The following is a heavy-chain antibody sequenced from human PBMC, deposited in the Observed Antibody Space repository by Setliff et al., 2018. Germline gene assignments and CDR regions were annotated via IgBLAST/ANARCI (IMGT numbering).Heavy chain of an antibody. CDR1: GFTFSTYS. CDR3: ARDLGNWFDP. CDR2: ISGDSEYI. Sequence: GGSLRLSCAASGFTFSTYSMSWVRQAPGKGLEWVSAISGDSEYIYYRDSVKGRFTISRDNSKNTVYLQMNNLRADDTAIYYCARDLGNWFDPWGQGTLVTVSS. V-gene: IGHV3-23*01. D-gene: IGHD3-16*01. J-gene: IGHJ5*01.